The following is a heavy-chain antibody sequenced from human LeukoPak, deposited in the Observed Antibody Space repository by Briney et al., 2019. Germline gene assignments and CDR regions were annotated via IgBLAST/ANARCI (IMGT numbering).Heavy chain of an antibody. CDR3: ATDLTGTTTGHY. D-gene: IGHD1-20*01. J-gene: IGHJ4*02. Sequence: ASVKVSCKASGYTFTGYYMHWVRQAPGQGLEWMGGFDPEQGETIYAQEFQGRVSMPEDTSTDTAYMELSSLRSEDTAVYYCATDLTGTTTGHYWGQGTLVIVSS. V-gene: IGHV1-24*01. CDR2: FDPEQGET. CDR1: GYTFTGYY.